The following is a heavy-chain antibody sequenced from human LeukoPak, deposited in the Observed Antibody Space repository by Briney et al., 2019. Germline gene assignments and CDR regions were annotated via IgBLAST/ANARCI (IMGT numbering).Heavy chain of an antibody. CDR2: IFYSGST. CDR3: ARTNPSFDY. Sequence: SETLSLTCTVSGGSISSYYWSWIRQPPGKGLEWIGYIFYSGSTNYDPSLKSRVTISVDTSKNQVSLKLRSVTAADTAVYYCARTNPSFDYWGQGTLVTVSS. CDR1: GGSISSYY. V-gene: IGHV4-59*08. J-gene: IGHJ4*02.